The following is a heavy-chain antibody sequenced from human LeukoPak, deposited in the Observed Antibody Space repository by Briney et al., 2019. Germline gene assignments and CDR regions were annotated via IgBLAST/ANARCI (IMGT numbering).Heavy chain of an antibody. CDR2: ISAYNGNT. CDR1: GYTFTSYG. CDR3: ARDRAYCSGGSCYSGGSWFDP. Sequence: ASVKVSCKASGYTFTSYGISWVRQAPGQGLEWMGWISAYNGNTNYAQKLQGRVTMTTDTSTSTAYMELRSLRSDDTAVYYCARDRAYCSGGSCYSGGSWFDPWGQGTLVTVSS. J-gene: IGHJ5*02. D-gene: IGHD2-15*01. V-gene: IGHV1-18*01.